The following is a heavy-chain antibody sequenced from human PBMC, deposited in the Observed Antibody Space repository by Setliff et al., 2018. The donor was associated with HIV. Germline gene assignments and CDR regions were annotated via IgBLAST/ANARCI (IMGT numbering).Heavy chain of an antibody. V-gene: IGHV3-64D*09. CDR1: GFTFSNYA. CDR3: VKERTDYEILTCLED. D-gene: IGHD3-9*01. CDR2: MDTRGGST. Sequence: GSLRLSCAASGFTFSNYAMHWVRQAPGKGLEYVSGMDTRGGSTYYADSLKARFTISRDNSKNTLYLQISNLRLEDTAIYYCVKERTDYEILTCLEDWGQGTLVTVSS. J-gene: IGHJ4*02.